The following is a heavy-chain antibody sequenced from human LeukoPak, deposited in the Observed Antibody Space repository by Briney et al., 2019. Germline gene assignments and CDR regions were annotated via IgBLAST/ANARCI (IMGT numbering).Heavy chain of an antibody. CDR2: IWYDGSNK. CDR3: ARDPQGVATRFYYGMDV. CDR1: GFTFSSYG. J-gene: IGHJ6*02. V-gene: IGHV3-33*01. Sequence: GGSLRLSCAASGFTFSSYGMHWVCQAPGKGLEWVAVIWYDGSNKYYADSVKGRFTISRDNSKNTLYLQMNSLRAEDTAVYYCARDPQGVATRFYYGMDVWGQGTTVTVSS. D-gene: IGHD5-12*01.